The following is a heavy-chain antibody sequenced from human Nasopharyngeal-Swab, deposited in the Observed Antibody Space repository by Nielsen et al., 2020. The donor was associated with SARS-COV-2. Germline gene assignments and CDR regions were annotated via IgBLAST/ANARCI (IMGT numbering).Heavy chain of an antibody. D-gene: IGHD2-2*01. V-gene: IGHV4-38-2*02. CDR3: ARATSSTNCINDY. Sequence: SETLSLTCTVSGYSISSGYYLGWIRQPPGKGLEWIGSIYHSGSTYYNPSLKTRVTISVDTSKNQFSLRLSSVTAADTAVYYCARATSSTNCINDYWGQGTLVAVSS. J-gene: IGHJ4*02. CDR2: IYHSGST. CDR1: GYSISSGYY.